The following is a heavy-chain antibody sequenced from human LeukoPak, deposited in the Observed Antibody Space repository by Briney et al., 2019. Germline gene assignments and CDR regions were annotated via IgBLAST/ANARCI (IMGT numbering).Heavy chain of an antibody. CDR2: IYTSGST. Sequence: SETLSLTCSVSGGSISSYYWSWIRQPAGKGLEWIGRIYTSGSTNYNPSLKSRVTMSLDTSKNQFSLKLSSVTAADTAVYYCARDSYSPSGSYYFDYWGQGTLVTVSS. CDR3: ARDSYSPSGSYYFDY. V-gene: IGHV4-4*07. J-gene: IGHJ4*02. CDR1: GGSISSYY. D-gene: IGHD1-26*01.